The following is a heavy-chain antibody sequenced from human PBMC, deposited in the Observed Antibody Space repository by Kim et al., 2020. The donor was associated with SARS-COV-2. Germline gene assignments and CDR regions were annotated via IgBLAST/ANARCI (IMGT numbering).Heavy chain of an antibody. CDR3: ARVRLARQLVVSYFDL. Sequence: SQTLSLTCAISGDSVSSNSAAWNWIRQSPSRGLEWLGRTYYRSKWYNDYAVSVKSRITINPDTSKNQFSLQLNSVTPEDTAVYYCARVRLARQLVVSYFDLWGRGTLVTVSS. CDR2: TYYRSKWYN. J-gene: IGHJ2*01. D-gene: IGHD6-6*01. V-gene: IGHV6-1*01. CDR1: GDSVSSNSAA.